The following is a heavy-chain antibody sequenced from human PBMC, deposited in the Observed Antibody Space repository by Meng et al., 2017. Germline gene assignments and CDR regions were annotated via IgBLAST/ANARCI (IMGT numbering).Heavy chain of an antibody. V-gene: IGHV3-21*01. CDR1: GSTFSGYS. Sequence: QLGESGGGLVKPGGSLRLFCAASGSTFSGYSMNGVRQAPGKGLEWVSSISSSSSYIYYADSVKGRFTISRDNAKNSLYLQMNSLRAEDTAVYYCARDWGVYSSSSQSDYWGQGTLVTVSS. D-gene: IGHD6-6*01. J-gene: IGHJ4*02. CDR3: ARDWGVYSSSSQSDY. CDR2: ISSSSSYI.